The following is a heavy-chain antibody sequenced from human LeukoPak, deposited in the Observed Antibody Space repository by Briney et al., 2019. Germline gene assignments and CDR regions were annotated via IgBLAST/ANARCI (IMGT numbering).Heavy chain of an antibody. Sequence: SETLSLTCTVSGGSTSHYSWSWIRQPPGKGLEWIGYIFYSGSTDYNSALKSRVTISLDPSKNQFSLKLTSVTAADTAVYYCARQGFYYYYMDVWGKGTTVTVSS. CDR1: GGSTSHYS. CDR3: ARQGFYYYYMDV. V-gene: IGHV4-59*08. CDR2: IFYSGST. J-gene: IGHJ6*03.